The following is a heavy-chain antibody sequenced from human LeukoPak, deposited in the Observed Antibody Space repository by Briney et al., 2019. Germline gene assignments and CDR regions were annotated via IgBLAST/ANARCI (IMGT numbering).Heavy chain of an antibody. D-gene: IGHD6-19*01. V-gene: IGHV3-66*01. Sequence: GGSLRLSCAASGFTVSSNYMSWARQAPGKGLEWVSVIYSGGSTYYADSVKGRFTISRDNSKNTLYLQMNSLRAEDTAVYYCARGLSGYSSPVDYWGQGTLVTVSS. CDR2: IYSGGST. CDR3: ARGLSGYSSPVDY. CDR1: GFTVSSNY. J-gene: IGHJ4*02.